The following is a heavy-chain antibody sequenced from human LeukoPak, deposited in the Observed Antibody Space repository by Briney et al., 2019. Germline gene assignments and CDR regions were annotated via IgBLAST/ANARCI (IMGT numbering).Heavy chain of an antibody. V-gene: IGHV4-30-2*01. CDR2: IYHSGST. D-gene: IGHD6-25*01. CDR3: AKNASSGFFSD. Sequence: SETLSLTCAVSGGSISSGGYSWSWIRQPPGKGLEWIVYIYHSGSTYYNPSLRSRVSVSADPPKNLFLLTLTSVTAADTAVYFCAKNASSGFFSDWGRGTLVTVSS. CDR1: GGSISSGGYS. J-gene: IGHJ1*01.